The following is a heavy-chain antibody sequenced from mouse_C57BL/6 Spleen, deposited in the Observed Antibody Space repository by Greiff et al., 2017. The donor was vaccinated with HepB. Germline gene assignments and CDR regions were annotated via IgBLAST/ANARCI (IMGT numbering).Heavy chain of an antibody. V-gene: IGHV1-82*01. D-gene: IGHD1-1*01. CDR2: IYPGDGDT. J-gene: IGHJ2*01. CDR1: GYAFSSSW. CDR3: ASITTVVAGFDY. Sequence: VKPGASVKISCKASGYAFSSSWMHWVKQRPGKGLEWIGRIYPGDGDTNYNGKFKGKATLTADKSSSTAYMQLSSLTSEDSAVYFCASITTVVAGFDYWGQGTTLTVSS.